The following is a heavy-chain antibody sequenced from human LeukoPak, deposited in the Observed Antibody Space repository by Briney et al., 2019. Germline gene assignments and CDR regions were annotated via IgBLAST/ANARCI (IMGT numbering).Heavy chain of an antibody. D-gene: IGHD1-26*01. Sequence: GGSLRLSCVASGFTFSIYGMHWVRQAPGKGLEWVAFIRYDGSDKYYAESVKGRFTISRDNSKNTLHLLMNSLRAEDTAVYYCAKALSGSPPKPFDYWGQGTLVTVSS. J-gene: IGHJ4*02. CDR3: AKALSGSPPKPFDY. CDR1: GFTFSIYG. V-gene: IGHV3-30*02. CDR2: IRYDGSDK.